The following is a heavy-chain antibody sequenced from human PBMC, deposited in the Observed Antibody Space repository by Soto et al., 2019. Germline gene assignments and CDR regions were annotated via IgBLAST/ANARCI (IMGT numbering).Heavy chain of an antibody. Sequence: QVQLVQSGTEVKKPGSSVKVSCKASGGTFSTYTIVWVRQAPGQGLEWMGRIIPTLSITNYAQKFQGRVTITADKSTSTVYMEVSSLTSEDTAVYYCATTSWFDPWGQGTLVTVSS. J-gene: IGHJ5*02. CDR2: IIPTLSIT. D-gene: IGHD2-2*01. CDR1: GGTFSTYT. V-gene: IGHV1-69*02. CDR3: ATTSWFDP.